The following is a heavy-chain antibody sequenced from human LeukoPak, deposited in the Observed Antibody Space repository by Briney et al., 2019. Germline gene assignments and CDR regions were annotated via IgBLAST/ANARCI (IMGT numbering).Heavy chain of an antibody. V-gene: IGHV3-21*01. CDR1: GFTFSSYS. Sequence: GGSLRLSCAASGFTFSSYSMNWVRQAPGKGLEWVSSISSSSSYIYYADSVKGRFTISRDNAKNSLYLQMHSLSADDTAVYYCASEYSSSSYHYGMDVWGQGTTVTVSS. CDR2: ISSSSSYI. D-gene: IGHD6-13*01. CDR3: ASEYSSSSYHYGMDV. J-gene: IGHJ6*02.